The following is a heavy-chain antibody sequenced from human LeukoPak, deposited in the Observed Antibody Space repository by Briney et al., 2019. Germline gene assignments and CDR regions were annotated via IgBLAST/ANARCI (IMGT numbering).Heavy chain of an antibody. V-gene: IGHV4-59*08. CDR2: IYYSGST. Sequence: SETLSLTCTVSGGSISSYYWSWIRQPPGKGLEWIGYIYYSGSTNYNPSLKSRVTISVDTSKNQFSLKLSSVTAADTAVYYCASALSGSYYWFDPWGQGTLVTVSS. D-gene: IGHD1-26*01. J-gene: IGHJ5*02. CDR3: ASALSGSYYWFDP. CDR1: GGSISSYY.